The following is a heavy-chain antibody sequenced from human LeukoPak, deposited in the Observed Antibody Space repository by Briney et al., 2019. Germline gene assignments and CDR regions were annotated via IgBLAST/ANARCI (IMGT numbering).Heavy chain of an antibody. CDR3: ARRRGRYSGDAFDI. V-gene: IGHV5-51*01. J-gene: IGHJ3*02. CDR2: IFPADSDT. D-gene: IGHD1-26*01. CDR1: GYSFTNNW. Sequence: GESLKISCKGSGYSFTNNWIGWVRQMPGKGLEWMGIIFPADSDTRYSPSFQGQVTISADKSISTAYLQWSSLKASDTAMYYCARRRGRYSGDAFDIWGQGTMVTVSS.